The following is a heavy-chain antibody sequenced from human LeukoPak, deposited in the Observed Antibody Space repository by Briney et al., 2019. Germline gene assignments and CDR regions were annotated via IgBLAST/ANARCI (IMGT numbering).Heavy chain of an antibody. Sequence: SETLSLTCSVSGVSISSGDYYWRWIRQPPGKGLEWIGYIYYSGSTYYNPSLKSRVTISVDTSKNQFSLKLSSVTAADTAVYYCARGRAVTRDFDYWGQGTLVTVSS. V-gene: IGHV4-30-4*01. D-gene: IGHD4-17*01. J-gene: IGHJ4*02. CDR3: ARGRAVTRDFDY. CDR1: GVSISSGDYY. CDR2: IYYSGST.